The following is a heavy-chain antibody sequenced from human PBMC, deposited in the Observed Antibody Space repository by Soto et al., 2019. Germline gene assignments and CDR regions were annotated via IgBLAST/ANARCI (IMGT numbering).Heavy chain of an antibody. D-gene: IGHD3-3*01. CDR3: ARDLGITIFGVVIKPQGAFDY. J-gene: IGHJ4*02. Sequence: GGSLRLSCEASGFTFNDYSMDWVRQAPEKGLEWVSSISSSSSYIYYADSVKGRFTISRDNAKNSLYLQMNSLRAEDTAVYYCARDLGITIFGVVIKPQGAFDYWGQGTLVTVSS. CDR2: ISSSSSYI. V-gene: IGHV3-21*01. CDR1: GFTFNDYS.